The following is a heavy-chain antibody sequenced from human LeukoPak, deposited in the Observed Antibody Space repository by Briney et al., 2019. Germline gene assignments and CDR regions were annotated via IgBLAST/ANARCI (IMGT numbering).Heavy chain of an antibody. CDR1: GGSISSYY. V-gene: IGHV4-59*01. CDR2: IYYSGST. J-gene: IGHJ6*02. D-gene: IGHD1-14*01. CDR3: ARDPELATPYYYGIDV. Sequence: SETLSLTCTVSGGSISSYYWSWIRQPPGKELEWIGYIYYSGSTNYNPSLKSRVTISVDTSKNQFSLKLSSVTAADTAVYYCARDPELATPYYYGIDVWGQGITVTVSS.